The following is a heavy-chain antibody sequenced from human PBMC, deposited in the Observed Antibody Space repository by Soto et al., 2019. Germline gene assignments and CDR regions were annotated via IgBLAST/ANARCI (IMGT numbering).Heavy chain of an antibody. V-gene: IGHV3-33*01. D-gene: IGHD2-15*01. CDR3: ARHSYCSGGSCYSYGAFDI. J-gene: IGHJ3*02. CDR1: GFTFSSYG. Sequence: QVQLVESGGGVVQPGRSLRLSCAASGFTFSSYGMHWVRQAPGKGLEWVAVIWYDGSNKYYADSVKGRFTISRDNSKNTLYLQMNSLRAEDTAVYYCARHSYCSGGSCYSYGAFDIWGQGTMVTVSS. CDR2: IWYDGSNK.